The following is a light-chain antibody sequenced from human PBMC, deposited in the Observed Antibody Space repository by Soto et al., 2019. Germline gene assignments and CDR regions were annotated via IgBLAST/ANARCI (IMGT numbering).Light chain of an antibody. Sequence: DIQLTQSPSTLSASVGDRVTITCRASQSIDFWLAWYQQKPGKAPKLLIYKASTLESGVPSRFSGSGSGTEFTLTVSSLQPDNFSAYYCQQYTSHSFYSFGQGTKLEI. CDR3: QQYTSHSFYS. J-gene: IGKJ2*01. CDR2: KAS. V-gene: IGKV1-5*03. CDR1: QSIDFW.